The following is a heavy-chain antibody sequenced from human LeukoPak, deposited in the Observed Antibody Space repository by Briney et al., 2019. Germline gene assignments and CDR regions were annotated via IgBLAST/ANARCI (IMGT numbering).Heavy chain of an antibody. D-gene: IGHD1-20*01. Sequence: GASVKVSCKATGYTFPSYGISWVRQAPGQGLEWMGWISSNSDNTNYAQKLQGRLTMTTDTSTSTAYMELRSLRSDDTAVYYCARDWGSITVITDYWGEASPATVSS. CDR1: GYTFPSYG. V-gene: IGHV1-18*01. J-gene: IGHJ4*03. CDR2: ISSNSDNT. CDR3: ARDWGSITVITDY.